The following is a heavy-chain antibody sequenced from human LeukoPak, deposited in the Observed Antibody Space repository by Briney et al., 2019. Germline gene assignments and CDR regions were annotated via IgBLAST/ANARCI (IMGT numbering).Heavy chain of an antibody. Sequence: SETLSLTCTVSGGSICSYYWSWIRQPAGKGLEWVGRIYTSGSTYYTPSLTSRVTMSVDTSKNQFSLKLSSVTAADTAVYFCARGPYCGGDCYFAYWGQGTLVTVSS. V-gene: IGHV4-4*07. D-gene: IGHD2-21*02. CDR2: IYTSGST. CDR1: GGSICSYY. CDR3: ARGPYCGGDCYFAY. J-gene: IGHJ4*02.